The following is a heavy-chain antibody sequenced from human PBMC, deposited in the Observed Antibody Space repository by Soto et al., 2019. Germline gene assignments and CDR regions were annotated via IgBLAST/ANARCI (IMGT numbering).Heavy chain of an antibody. CDR2: IWYDGSNK. CDR1: GFTFSSYG. V-gene: IGHV3-33*01. J-gene: IGHJ4*02. D-gene: IGHD3-9*01. CDR3: ARDRRFLATGYYSEFDY. Sequence: GGSLRLSCAASGFTFSSYGMHWVRQAPGKGLEWVAVIWYDGSNKYYADSVKGRFTISRDNSKNTLYLQMNSLRAEDTAVYYCARDRRFLATGYYSEFDYWGQGTLVTVSS.